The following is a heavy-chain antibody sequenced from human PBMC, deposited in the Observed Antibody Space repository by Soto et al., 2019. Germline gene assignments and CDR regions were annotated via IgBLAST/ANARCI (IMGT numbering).Heavy chain of an antibody. J-gene: IGHJ6*03. Sequence: QVQLVQSGAEVKKPGSSVKVSCKASGDTFSNHTISWVRQAPGQGREWMGRIIPILGVANYAQKFQGSITITADKTTTTAYVELSSVRSADTAVYYCARVAEMGTVTEGYYYYMDVWGKGTTVTVS. D-gene: IGHD4-17*01. V-gene: IGHV1-69*04. CDR1: GDTFSNHT. CDR3: ARVAEMGTVTEGYYYYMDV. CDR2: IIPILGVA.